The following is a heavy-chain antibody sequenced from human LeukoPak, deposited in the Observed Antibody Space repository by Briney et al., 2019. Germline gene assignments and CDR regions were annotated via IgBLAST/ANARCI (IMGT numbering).Heavy chain of an antibody. Sequence: GGSLRLSCAASGFTFSSYSMNWVRQAPGKGLEWVSYISSTSNTIQYADSVKGRFTISRDNAKNSLYLQMNSLRAEDTAVHYCTRDLGIAAAGTHDYWGQGTLVTVSS. J-gene: IGHJ4*02. CDR1: GFTFSSYS. D-gene: IGHD6-13*01. CDR2: ISSTSNTI. CDR3: TRDLGIAAAGTHDY. V-gene: IGHV3-48*04.